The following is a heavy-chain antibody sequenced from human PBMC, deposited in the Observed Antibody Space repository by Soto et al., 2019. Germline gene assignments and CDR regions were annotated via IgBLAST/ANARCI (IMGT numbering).Heavy chain of an antibody. V-gene: IGHV1-2*02. CDR1: GYTFTGYY. CDR3: ARGTAYNWNYLDY. D-gene: IGHD1-20*01. Sequence: ASVKVSCKASGYTFTGYYMHWVRQAPGQGLEWMGWINPNSGSTYYNPSLKSRVTISVDTSKNQFSLKLSSVTAADTAVYYCARGTAYNWNYLDYWGQGTLVTVSS. J-gene: IGHJ4*02. CDR2: INPNSGST.